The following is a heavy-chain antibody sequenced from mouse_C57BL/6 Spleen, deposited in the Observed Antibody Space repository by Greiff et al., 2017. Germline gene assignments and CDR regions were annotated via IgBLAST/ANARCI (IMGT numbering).Heavy chain of an antibody. Sequence: QVQLQQSGPELVKPGASVKMSCTASGYTFTTYPIEWMKQNHGKSLEWIGNFHPYNDDTKYNEKFKGKATLTVEKSSSPVYLELSRLTSDDSAVYYCARKVTTVPYWYFGVWGTGTTVTVSS. J-gene: IGHJ1*03. CDR1: GYTFTTYP. V-gene: IGHV1-47*01. CDR3: ARKVTTVPYWYFGV. CDR2: FHPYNDDT. D-gene: IGHD1-1*01.